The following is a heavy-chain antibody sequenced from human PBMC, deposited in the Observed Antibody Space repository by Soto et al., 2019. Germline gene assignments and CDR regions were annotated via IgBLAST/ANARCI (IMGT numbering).Heavy chain of an antibody. J-gene: IGHJ4*02. CDR3: ARGGSGSYSEYYFDY. CDR1: GFTFSSYD. D-gene: IGHD1-26*01. V-gene: IGHV3-13*01. CDR2: IGTAGDT. Sequence: GGSLRLSCAASGFTFSSYDMHWVCQATGKGLEWVSAIGTAGDTYYPGSVKGRFTISRENAKNSLYLQMNSLRAGDTAVYYCARGGSGSYSEYYFDYWGQGTLVTVSS.